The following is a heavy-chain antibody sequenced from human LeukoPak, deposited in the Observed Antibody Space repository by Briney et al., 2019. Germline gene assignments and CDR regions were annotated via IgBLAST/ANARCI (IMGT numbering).Heavy chain of an antibody. V-gene: IGHV3-23*01. CDR3: AKDSPNYCSGGSCYSWYGMDV. J-gene: IGHJ6*02. D-gene: IGHD2-15*01. CDR2: ISGSGGST. Sequence: PGGSLRLSCAASGFTFSSYARSWVRQAPGKGLEWVSAISGSGGSTYYADSVKGRFTIYRDNSKNTLYLQMTSLRAEDTAVYYCAKDSPNYCSGGSCYSWYGMDVWGQGTTVTVSS. CDR1: GFTFSSYA.